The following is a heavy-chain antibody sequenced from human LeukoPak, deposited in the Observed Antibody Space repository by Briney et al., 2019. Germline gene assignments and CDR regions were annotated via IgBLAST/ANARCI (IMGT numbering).Heavy chain of an antibody. Sequence: ASETLSLTCAVYGGSFSGYYWSWIRQPPGKGLEWIGEINHSGSTNYNPSLKSRVTISVDTSKNQFSLKLSSVTAADTAVYYCARHEGTNWNDFFDYWGQGTLVTVSS. CDR3: ARHEGTNWNDFFDY. J-gene: IGHJ4*02. CDR2: INHSGST. D-gene: IGHD1-1*01. V-gene: IGHV4-34*01. CDR1: GGSFSGYY.